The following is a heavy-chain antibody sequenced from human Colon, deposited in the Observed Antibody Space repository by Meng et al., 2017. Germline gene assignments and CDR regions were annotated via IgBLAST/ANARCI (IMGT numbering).Heavy chain of an antibody. J-gene: IGHJ5*02. CDR1: GGSISSGDW. V-gene: IGHV4-4*02. CDR3: ARVGPGELPNFFDP. Sequence: QGTVRGPGHGVVKPSGPLSPPGVVCGGSISSGDWWSVVRQPPGKGLEWIAEIDHTGNTNYNPSLKSRVTISVDKSKNQFSLKLSFMTAADTAVYYCARVGPGELPNFFDPWGQGTLVTVSS. D-gene: IGHD1-7*01. CDR2: IDHTGNT.